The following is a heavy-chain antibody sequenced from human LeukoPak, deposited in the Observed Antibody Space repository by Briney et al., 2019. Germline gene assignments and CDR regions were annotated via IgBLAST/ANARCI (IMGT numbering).Heavy chain of an antibody. D-gene: IGHD4-17*01. J-gene: IGHJ6*03. Sequence: PSETLSLTCTVSGGSISSYYWSWIRQPPGKGLEWIGYIYYSGSTSYNPSLKSRVTISVDTSKNQFSLKLSSVTAADTAVYYCARGLQNYGDAQGPFDYYYYMDVWGKGTTVTVSS. V-gene: IGHV4-59*01. CDR2: IYYSGST. CDR1: GGSISSYY. CDR3: ARGLQNYGDAQGPFDYYYYMDV.